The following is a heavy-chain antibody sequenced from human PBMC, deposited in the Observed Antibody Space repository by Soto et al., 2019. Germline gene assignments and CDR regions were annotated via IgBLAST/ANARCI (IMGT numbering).Heavy chain of an antibody. Sequence: GGSLRLSCAASGFTFSSYEMNWVRQAPGKGLEWVSYISSSGSTIYYADSVKGRFTISRDNAKNSLYLQMNSLRAEDTAVYYCARPLTGCSPGAFDIWGQGTMVTVSS. CDR2: ISSSGSTI. CDR3: ARPLTGCSPGAFDI. CDR1: GFTFSSYE. J-gene: IGHJ3*02. V-gene: IGHV3-48*03. D-gene: IGHD7-27*01.